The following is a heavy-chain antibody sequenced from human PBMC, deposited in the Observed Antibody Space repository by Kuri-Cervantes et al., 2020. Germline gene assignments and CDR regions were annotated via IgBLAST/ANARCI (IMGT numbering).Heavy chain of an antibody. CDR3: ARVYYKDAFDI. V-gene: IGHV4-30-2*01. J-gene: IGHJ3*02. D-gene: IGHD3-10*01. Sequence: LRLSCAVSGGSISSGGYSWSWIRQPPGKGLEWIGYIYHSGSTYYNPSLKSRVTISVDTSKNQFSLKLSSVTAADTAVYYCARVYYKDAFDIWGQGTKVTVSS. CDR1: GGSISSGGYS. CDR2: IYHSGST.